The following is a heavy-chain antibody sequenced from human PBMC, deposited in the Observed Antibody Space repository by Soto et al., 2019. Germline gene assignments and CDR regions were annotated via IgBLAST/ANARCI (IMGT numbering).Heavy chain of an antibody. V-gene: IGHV1-69*06. D-gene: IGHD4-17*01. CDR1: GGTFSSYS. Sequence: SVKVSCKASGGTFSSYSISWVRQAPGQGLEWMGGIIPIFGTANYAQKFQGRVTITADKSTSTAYMELSSLRSEDTAVYYCARGYGAHRFDYWGQGTLVTVSS. CDR2: IIPIFGTA. CDR3: ARGYGAHRFDY. J-gene: IGHJ4*02.